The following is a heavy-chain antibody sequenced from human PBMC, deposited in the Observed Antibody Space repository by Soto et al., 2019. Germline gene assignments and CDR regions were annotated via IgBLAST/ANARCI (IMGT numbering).Heavy chain of an antibody. CDR2: IVVGSGNT. V-gene: IGHV1-58*02. D-gene: IGHD2-2*01. CDR1: GFTFTSSA. J-gene: IGHJ5*02. Sequence: ASVKVSCKASGFTFTSSAMQWVRQARGQRLEWIGWIVVGSGNTNYAQKFQERVTITRDMSTSTAYMELSSLRSEDTAVYYCAAVNLGYCSSTSCSYDYIWGSYKFDPWGQGTLVTVSS. CDR3: AAVNLGYCSSTSCSYDYIWGSYKFDP.